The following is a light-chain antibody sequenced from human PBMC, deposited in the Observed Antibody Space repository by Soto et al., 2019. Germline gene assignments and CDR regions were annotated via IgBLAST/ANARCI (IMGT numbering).Light chain of an antibody. CDR2: KTS. J-gene: IGKJ5*01. Sequence: DIQMTQSPSSLCASVGDTVTLTCRASQSVDNYLKWYQQKPGKAPKLLIYKTSSLESRVPSRFSGSGSGTEFPPTIRSLQPDDFATYYCLQYNSLYTFGQGTRLEIK. CDR3: LQYNSLYT. CDR1: QSVDNY. V-gene: IGKV1-5*03.